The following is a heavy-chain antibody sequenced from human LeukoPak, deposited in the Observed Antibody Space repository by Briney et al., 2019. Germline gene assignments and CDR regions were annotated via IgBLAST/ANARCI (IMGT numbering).Heavy chain of an antibody. J-gene: IGHJ6*02. D-gene: IGHD1-26*01. Sequence: GGSLRLSCAASGFTFDDYAMHWVRQAPGKGLEWVSGISWNSGSIGYADSVKGRFTISRDNAKNSLYLQMNSLRAEDTALYYCAKDFFAGSYNYYYGMDVWGQGTTVTVSS. CDR2: ISWNSGSI. CDR3: AKDFFAGSYNYYYGMDV. CDR1: GFTFDDYA. V-gene: IGHV3-9*01.